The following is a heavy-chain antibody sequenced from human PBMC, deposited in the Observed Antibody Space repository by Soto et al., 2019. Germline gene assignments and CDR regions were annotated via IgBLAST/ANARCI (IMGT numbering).Heavy chain of an antibody. D-gene: IGHD5-12*01. V-gene: IGHV5-51*01. Sequence: PGESLKISCKGSGYSFTSYWIGWVRRMPGKGLEWMGVIYPRDSDTRYSPSFQGQVTISADKSITTAYLLWTSLKASDTAMYYCARPVRDGYNFGAFDIWGQGTMVTVSS. CDR2: IYPRDSDT. CDR3: ARPVRDGYNFGAFDI. J-gene: IGHJ3*02. CDR1: GYSFTSYW.